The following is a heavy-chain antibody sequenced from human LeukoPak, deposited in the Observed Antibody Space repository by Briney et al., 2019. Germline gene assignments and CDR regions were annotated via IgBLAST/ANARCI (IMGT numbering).Heavy chain of an antibody. Sequence: ASVKVSCKSSGYTFTSYAMNWVRQAPGQGLEWMGGIIPIFGRANYAQKFQGRVTITADDSTSTAYMELSSLRSEDTAVYYCADLVYCSSSSCYEPFNQTWGQGTLVTVSP. V-gene: IGHV1-69*13. CDR1: GYTFTSYA. CDR2: IIPIFGRA. CDR3: ADLVYCSSSSCYEPFNQT. D-gene: IGHD2-2*01. J-gene: IGHJ4*02.